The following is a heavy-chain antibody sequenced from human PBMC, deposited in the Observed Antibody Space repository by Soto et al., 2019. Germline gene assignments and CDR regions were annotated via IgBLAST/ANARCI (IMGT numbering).Heavy chain of an antibody. CDR1: GFTFSSYA. CDR2: ISGSGGST. J-gene: IGHJ4*02. V-gene: IGHV3-23*01. CDR3: AKVFNWDIVVVVAATLDY. D-gene: IGHD2-15*01. Sequence: EVQLLESGGGLVQPGGSLRLSCAASGFTFSSYAMSWVRQAPGKGLEWVSAISGSGGSTYYADSVKGRFTISRDNSKNTLYLKMNSLRAEDTAVYYCAKVFNWDIVVVVAATLDYWGQGTLVTVSS.